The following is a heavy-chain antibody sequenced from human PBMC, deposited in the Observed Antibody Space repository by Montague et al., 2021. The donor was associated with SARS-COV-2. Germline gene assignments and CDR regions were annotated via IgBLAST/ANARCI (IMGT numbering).Heavy chain of an antibody. CDR3: ARGRRILLWFGELLSGGDYYGMDV. D-gene: IGHD3-10*01. V-gene: IGHV4-34*01. Sequence: SETLSLTCAVYGGSFSGHYWSWIRQPPGKGLEWIGEINHSGSTNXNPSLKSRVTISVDTSKNQFSLKLSSVTAADTAVYYCARGRRILLWFGELLSGGDYYGMDVWGQGTTVTVSS. J-gene: IGHJ6*02. CDR2: INHSGST. CDR1: GGSFSGHY.